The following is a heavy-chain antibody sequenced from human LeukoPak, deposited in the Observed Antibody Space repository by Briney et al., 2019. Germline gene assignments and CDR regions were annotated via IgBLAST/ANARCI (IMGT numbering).Heavy chain of an antibody. CDR2: ISSSGSTI. V-gene: IGHV3-48*03. CDR1: GFTFSSYE. J-gene: IGHJ6*03. D-gene: IGHD5-18*01. Sequence: GGSLRLSCAASGFTFSSYEMNWVRQAPGKGLEWVSYISSSGSTIYYADSVKGRFTISRDNAKNSLYLQMNSLGAEDTAVYYCARQGYSYGLYYYYYMDVWGKGTTVTVSS. CDR3: ARQGYSYGLYYYYYMDV.